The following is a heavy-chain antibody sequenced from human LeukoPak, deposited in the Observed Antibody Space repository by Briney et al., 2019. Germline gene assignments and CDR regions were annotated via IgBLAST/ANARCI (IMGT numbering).Heavy chain of an antibody. CDR2: ISGSGGST. D-gene: IGHD3-3*01. J-gene: IGHJ3*02. V-gene: IGHV3-23*01. CDR1: GFTFSSYA. Sequence: PGGSLRLSCAASGFTFSSYAMSWVRQAPGKGLEWVSAISGSGGSTYYADSVKGRFTISRDNSKNTLYLQMNSLRAEDTAVYYCAGGEFWSGYQNDAFDIWGQGTMVTVSS. CDR3: AGGEFWSGYQNDAFDI.